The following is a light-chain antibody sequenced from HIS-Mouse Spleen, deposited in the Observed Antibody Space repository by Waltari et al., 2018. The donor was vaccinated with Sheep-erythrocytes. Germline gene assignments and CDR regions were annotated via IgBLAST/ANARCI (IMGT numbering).Light chain of an antibody. V-gene: IGKV1-9*01. CDR1: QGISSY. CDR3: QQLNSYPPYT. Sequence: DLQLTQSPSFLSASVGDRVTIPCRASQGISSYLAWYQQKPGKAPKLLIYAASTLQSGVPSRFSGSGSGTEFTLTISSLQPEDFATYYCQQLNSYPPYTFGQGTKLEIK. CDR2: AAS. J-gene: IGKJ2*01.